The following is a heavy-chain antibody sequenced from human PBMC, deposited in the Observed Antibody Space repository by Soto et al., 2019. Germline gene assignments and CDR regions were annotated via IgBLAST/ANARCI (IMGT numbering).Heavy chain of an antibody. CDR2: IYYSGST. J-gene: IGHJ6*02. V-gene: IGHV4-59*01. CDR3: ASQNYDELYDGMDV. D-gene: IGHD3-3*01. CDR1: GDSISSYY. Sequence: SETLSLTCTVSGDSISSYYWSWIRQPPGKGLEWIGYIYYSGSTNYNPSLKSRVTISVDTSKNQFSLKLSSVTAADTAVYYCASQNYDELYDGMDVWGQGTTVTVSS.